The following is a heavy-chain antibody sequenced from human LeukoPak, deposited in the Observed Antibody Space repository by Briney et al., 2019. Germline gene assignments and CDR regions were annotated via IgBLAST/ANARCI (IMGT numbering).Heavy chain of an antibody. V-gene: IGHV1-69*01. CDR1: GGTFSSYA. D-gene: IGHD3-16*01. J-gene: IGHJ3*02. Sequence: SVKVSCKASGGTFSSYAISWVRQAPGQGLEWMGGIIPIFGTANYAQKFQGRVTITADESTSTAYMELSSLRSEDTAVYYCASNRGTPDAFDIWGQGTMVTVSS. CDR3: ASNRGTPDAFDI. CDR2: IIPIFGTA.